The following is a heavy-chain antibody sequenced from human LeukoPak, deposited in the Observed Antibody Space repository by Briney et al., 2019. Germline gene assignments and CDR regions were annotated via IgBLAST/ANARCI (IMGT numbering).Heavy chain of an antibody. J-gene: IGHJ4*02. CDR3: ARRPRYCSSTSCYRFDY. CDR2: IYYSGST. Sequence: PSETLSLTCTVSGGSISSYYWSWIRQPPGKGLEWIGYIYYSGSTNYNPSLKSRVTISVDTSKNQFSLKLSSVTAADTAVYYCARRPRYCSSTSCYRFDYWGQGTLVTVSS. V-gene: IGHV4-59*12. CDR1: GGSISSYY. D-gene: IGHD2-2*01.